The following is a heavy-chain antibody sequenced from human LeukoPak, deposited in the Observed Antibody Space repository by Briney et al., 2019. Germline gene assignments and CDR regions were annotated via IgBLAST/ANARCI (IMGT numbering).Heavy chain of an antibody. CDR3: ARDRSTTVTTRYYYYYMDV. V-gene: IGHV1-2*02. D-gene: IGHD4-17*01. Sequence: ASVKVSCKASGYTFTGYYMHWVRQAPGQGLEWMGWINPNSGGTNYAQKFQGRVTMTRDTSISTAYMELSRLRSDDTAVYYCARDRSTTVTTRYYYYYMDVRGKGTTVTISS. CDR1: GYTFTGYY. J-gene: IGHJ6*03. CDR2: INPNSGGT.